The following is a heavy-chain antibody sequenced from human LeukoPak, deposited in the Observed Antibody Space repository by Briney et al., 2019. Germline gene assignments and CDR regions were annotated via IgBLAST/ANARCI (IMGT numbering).Heavy chain of an antibody. Sequence: SETLSLTCAVYGGSFSGYYWSWIRQPPGKGLEWIGEINHSGSTNYNPSLKSRVTISVDTSKNQFSLKLSSVTAADTAVYYCARAYYYMDVWGKGTTVTVSS. CDR3: ARAYYYMDV. CDR1: GGSFSGYY. J-gene: IGHJ6*03. CDR2: INHSGST. V-gene: IGHV4-34*01.